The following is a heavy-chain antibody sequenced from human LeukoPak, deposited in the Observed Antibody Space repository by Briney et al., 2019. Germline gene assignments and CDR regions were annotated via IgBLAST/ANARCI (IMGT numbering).Heavy chain of an antibody. CDR2: IYYSGIT. D-gene: IGHD3-10*01. CDR3: ARHNYYGAGSLDY. V-gene: IGHV4-39*01. CDR1: GGSISSSSYY. J-gene: IGHJ4*02. Sequence: PSETLSLTCTVSGGSISSSSYYWGWIRQPPGKGLEWIGSIYYSGITYYNPSLKSRLTITVDTTKNQFSQKLSSVTAADAAVYYGARHNYYGAGSLDYWGQGTLVIVSS.